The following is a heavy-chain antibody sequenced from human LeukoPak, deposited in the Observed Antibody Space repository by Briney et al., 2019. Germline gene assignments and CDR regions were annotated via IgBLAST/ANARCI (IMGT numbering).Heavy chain of an antibody. CDR1: GGSISSYY. CDR2: IYYSGST. D-gene: IGHD3-10*01. CDR3: ARGIPYYYGSGSFLDY. Sequence: SETLSLTCTVSGGSISSYYWSWIRQPPGKGLKWIGYIYYSGSTNYNPSLKSRVTISVDTSKNQFSLKLSSVTAADTAVYYCARGIPYYYGSGSFLDYWGQGTLVTVSS. V-gene: IGHV4-59*01. J-gene: IGHJ4*02.